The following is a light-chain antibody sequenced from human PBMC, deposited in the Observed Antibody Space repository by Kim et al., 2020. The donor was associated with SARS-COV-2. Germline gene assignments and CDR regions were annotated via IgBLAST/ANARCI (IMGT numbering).Light chain of an antibody. CDR1: SNDLLTLNY. CDR2: DAT. CDR3: CSYAGSSVI. V-gene: IGLV2-11*02. Sequence: PGHSVTISSTIKSNDLLTLNYDTWYHQNPGKAPRLMIYDATKRPSGVPDRFSGSKSGGTASLIISGLQAADEGDYYCCSYAGSSVIFGGGTKVTVL. J-gene: IGLJ2*01.